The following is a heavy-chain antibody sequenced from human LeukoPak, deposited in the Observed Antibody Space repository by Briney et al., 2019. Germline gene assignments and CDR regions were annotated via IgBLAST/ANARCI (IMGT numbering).Heavy chain of an antibody. D-gene: IGHD4-23*01. V-gene: IGHV1-2*02. Sequence: ASVEVSCKASGYTFTGYYMRWVRQAPGQGLEWMGWINPNSGGTNYAQKFQGRVTMTRDTSISTAYMELSRLRSDDTAVYYCARDGGNPARYFQHWGQGTLVTVSS. CDR1: GYTFTGYY. J-gene: IGHJ1*01. CDR2: INPNSGGT. CDR3: ARDGGNPARYFQH.